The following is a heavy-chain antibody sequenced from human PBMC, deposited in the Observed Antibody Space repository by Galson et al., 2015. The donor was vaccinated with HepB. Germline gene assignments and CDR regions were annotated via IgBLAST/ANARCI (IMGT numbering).Heavy chain of an antibody. D-gene: IGHD3-9*01. J-gene: IGHJ6*02. CDR2: INPSGGST. V-gene: IGHV1-46*01. CDR3: ARTRYDILTGYIYYYGMDV. Sequence: SVKVSCKASGYTFTSYHMHWVRQAPGQGLEWMGIINPSGGSTSYAQKFQGRVTMTRDTSTSTVYMELSSLRSEDTAVYYCARTRYDILTGYIYYYGMDVWGQGTTVTVSS. CDR1: GYTFTSYH.